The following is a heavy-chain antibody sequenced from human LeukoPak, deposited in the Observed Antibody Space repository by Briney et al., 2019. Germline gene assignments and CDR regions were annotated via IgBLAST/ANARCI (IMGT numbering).Heavy chain of an antibody. Sequence: SETLSLTCTVSGGSISSYYWSWIRQPPGKGLEWIGYIYYSGSTNYNPSLKSRVTISVDTSKNQFSLKLSSVTAADTAVYYCARVLTAYSDAFDIWGQGTKVTVSS. CDR3: ARVLTAYSDAFDI. J-gene: IGHJ3*02. CDR2: IYYSGST. D-gene: IGHD3-9*01. V-gene: IGHV4-59*01. CDR1: GGSISSYY.